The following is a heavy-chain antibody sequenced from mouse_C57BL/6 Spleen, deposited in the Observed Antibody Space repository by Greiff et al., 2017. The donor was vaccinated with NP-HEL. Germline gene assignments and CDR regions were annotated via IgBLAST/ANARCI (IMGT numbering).Heavy chain of an antibody. V-gene: IGHV2-9-1*01. D-gene: IGHD4-1*01. Sequence: QVQLQQSGPGLVAPSQSLSITCTVSGFSLTSYAISWVRQPPGKGLEWLGVIWTGGGTNYNSALKSRLSISKDNSKSQVFLKMNSLQTDDTARYYCARQVGTKGYYFDYWGQGTTLTVSS. CDR1: GFSLTSYA. J-gene: IGHJ2*01. CDR3: ARQVGTKGYYFDY. CDR2: IWTGGGT.